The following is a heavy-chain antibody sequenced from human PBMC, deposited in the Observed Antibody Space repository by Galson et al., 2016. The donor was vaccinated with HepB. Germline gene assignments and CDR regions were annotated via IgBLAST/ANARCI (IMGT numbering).Heavy chain of an antibody. J-gene: IGHJ5*02. V-gene: IGHV4-39*01. CDR2: IDHSGST. CDR1: GGSISISSYY. D-gene: IGHD1-26*01. Sequence: SETLSLTCTVSGGSISISSYYWGWIRQPPGKGLEWIGSIDHSGSTYYNPSLKSRVTISIDTSKNQFSLKVNSVTAADTAVYYCARSGSYYFWFDPWGQGTLVTVSS. CDR3: ARSGSYYFWFDP.